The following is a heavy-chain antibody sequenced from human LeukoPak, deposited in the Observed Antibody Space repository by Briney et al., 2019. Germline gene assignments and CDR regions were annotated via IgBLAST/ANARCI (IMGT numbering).Heavy chain of an antibody. Sequence: SETLSLTCAVYGGSFSGYYWSWIRLPPGKELGWIGEINHSGSTNYNPSLKSRVTISVDTSKNQFSLKLSSVTAADTAVYYCARVPGYSRSRGAFDIWGQGAMVTVSS. J-gene: IGHJ3*02. D-gene: IGHD6-13*01. V-gene: IGHV4-34*01. CDR1: GGSFSGYY. CDR2: INHSGST. CDR3: ARVPGYSRSRGAFDI.